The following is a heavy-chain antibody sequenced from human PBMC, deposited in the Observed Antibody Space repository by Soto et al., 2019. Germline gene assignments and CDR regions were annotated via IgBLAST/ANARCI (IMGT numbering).Heavy chain of an antibody. CDR2: ISSSSSYI. Sequence: PGGSLRLSCAASGFTFSSYSMNRVRQAPGKGLEWVSSISSSSSYIYYADSVKGRFTISRDNAKNSLYLQMNSLRAEDTAVYYCAKGRVDTAMVFKVGFDPWGQGTLVTVSS. CDR3: AKGRVDTAMVFKVGFDP. CDR1: GFTFSSYS. D-gene: IGHD5-18*01. J-gene: IGHJ5*02. V-gene: IGHV3-21*04.